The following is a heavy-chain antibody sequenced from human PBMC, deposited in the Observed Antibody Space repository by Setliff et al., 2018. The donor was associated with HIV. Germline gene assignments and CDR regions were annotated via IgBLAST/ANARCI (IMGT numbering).Heavy chain of an antibody. V-gene: IGHV1-18*01. CDR1: GYTFTSYG. D-gene: IGHD3-16*01. Sequence: ASVKVSCKASGYTFTSYGISWVRQAPGQGLEWMGWISAYNGNTNYAQKLQGRVTMTTDTSTSMAYMELRSLRSDDTALYYCAKARSSNIMPLDYWGQGTLVTVSS. J-gene: IGHJ4*02. CDR2: ISAYNGNT. CDR3: AKARSSNIMPLDY.